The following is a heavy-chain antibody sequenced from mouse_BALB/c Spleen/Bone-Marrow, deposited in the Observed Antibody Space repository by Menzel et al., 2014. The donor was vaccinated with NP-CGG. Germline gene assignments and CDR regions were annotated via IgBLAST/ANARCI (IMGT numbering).Heavy chain of an antibody. CDR2: IDPANGNT. V-gene: IGHV14-3*02. J-gene: IGHJ4*01. D-gene: IGHD1-2*01. CDR3: AEITTAAYYVMDY. Sequence: EVHLVESGAELVKPGASVKLSCTASGLNIKDTYIHWVKQRPEQGLEWIGRIDPANGNTKYDPKFQGKATITADTSSNTAYLQPSSLTSEDTAVYYCAEITTAAYYVMDYWGQGTSVTVSS. CDR1: GLNIKDTY.